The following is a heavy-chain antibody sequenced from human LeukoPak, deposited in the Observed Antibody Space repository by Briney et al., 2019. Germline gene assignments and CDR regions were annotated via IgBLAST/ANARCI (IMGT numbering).Heavy chain of an antibody. CDR1: GYTFTSYY. CDR2: INPSGGST. V-gene: IGHV1-46*01. D-gene: IGHD3-22*01. Sequence: ASVKVSCKASGYTFTSYYMHWVRQAPGHGLEWMGIINPSGGSTSYAQKFQGRVTMTRDTSTSTVYMELSSLRSEDTAVYYCAREYYYDSSGYWGFDYWGQGTLVTVSS. CDR3: AREYYYDSSGYWGFDY. J-gene: IGHJ4*02.